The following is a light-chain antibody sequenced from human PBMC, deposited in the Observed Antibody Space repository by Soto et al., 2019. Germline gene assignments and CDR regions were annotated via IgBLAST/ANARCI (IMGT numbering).Light chain of an antibody. CDR2: GAS. V-gene: IGKV1-39*01. CDR3: QQSFSTPRT. J-gene: IGKJ1*01. Sequence: IQMTQSPSPLSASVGDRVTITCRASQTISTYLNWYQQKPGKAPKLLIYGASSLQSGVPSRFSGSGSGTDFTLTISSLQPEDFVTYYCQQSFSTPRTFGQGTKVEIK. CDR1: QTISTY.